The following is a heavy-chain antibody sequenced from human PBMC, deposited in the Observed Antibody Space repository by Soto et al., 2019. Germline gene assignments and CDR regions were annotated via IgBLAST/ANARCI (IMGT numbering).Heavy chain of an antibody. Sequence: SETLSLTCTVSGGSISSGDYYWSWIRQPPGKGLEWIGYIYYSGSTYYNPSLKSRITISVDTSKNQFSLKLSSVTAADTAVYYCARLTPGYSSGWYVDYWGQGTLVTVSS. D-gene: IGHD6-19*01. CDR1: GGSISSGDYY. CDR2: IYYSGST. CDR3: ARLTPGYSSGWYVDY. V-gene: IGHV4-30-4*01. J-gene: IGHJ4*02.